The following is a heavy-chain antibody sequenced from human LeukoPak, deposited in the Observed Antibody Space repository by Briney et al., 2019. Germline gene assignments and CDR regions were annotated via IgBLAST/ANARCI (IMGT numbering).Heavy chain of an antibody. D-gene: IGHD3-22*01. J-gene: IGHJ4*02. V-gene: IGHV3-7*01. Sequence: GGSLRLSCAASGLTFSTYWMSWVRQAPGKGLEWVANINQGGSKKYYVDSVKGRFTISRDNAKNSLFLQMNSLRAEDTAVYYCASDPWGYSENSGSLDYWGQGTRVTVSS. CDR3: ASDPWGYSENSGSLDY. CDR2: INQGGSKK. CDR1: GLTFSTYW.